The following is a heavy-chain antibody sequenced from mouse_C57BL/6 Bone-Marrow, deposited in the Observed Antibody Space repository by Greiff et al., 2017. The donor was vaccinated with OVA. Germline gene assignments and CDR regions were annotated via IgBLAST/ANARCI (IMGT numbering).Heavy chain of an antibody. D-gene: IGHD1-1*01. V-gene: IGHV1-15*01. CDR1: GYTFTDYE. CDR3: TRWDYYGSRGYFDV. J-gene: IGHJ1*03. CDR2: IDPETGGT. Sequence: VKLQESGAELVRPGASVTLSCKASGYTFTDYEMHWVKQTPVHGLAWIGAIDPETGGTAYNQKFKGKAILTADKSSSTAYMELRSLTSEDSAVYYCTRWDYYGSRGYFDVWGTGTTATVSS.